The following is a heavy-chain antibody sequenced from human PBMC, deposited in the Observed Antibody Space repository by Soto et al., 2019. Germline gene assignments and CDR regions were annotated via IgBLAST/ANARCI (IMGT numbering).Heavy chain of an antibody. CDR3: ARDRYFDL. CDR2: IFYNGST. V-gene: IGHV4-31*03. J-gene: IGHJ2*01. Sequence: QVQLQESGPGLVKPSQTLSLTCSVSGDPINSGGYFWSWIRQLPGKGLEWIGNIFYNGSTYYNPSLKSRVTISLDMSKSQFSLNLSSVTAADTAVYFCARDRYFDLWGRGTLVTVSS. CDR1: GDPINSGGYF.